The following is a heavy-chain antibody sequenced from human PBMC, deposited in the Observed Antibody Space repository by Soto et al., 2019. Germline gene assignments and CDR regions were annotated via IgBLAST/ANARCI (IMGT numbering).Heavy chain of an antibody. V-gene: IGHV3-9*01. CDR1: GFTFADYA. CDR2: INWNSGNI. J-gene: IGHJ6*02. CDR3: GKERSGRFDGDPWGGYFATTEYSYYYEMDV. Sequence: PGGSLRLSCAASGFTFADYAMHWVRQAPGKGLEWVSGINWNSGNIGYADSVKGRFTVSRDNAKNSLFLHMNSLRVEDTALYYCGKERSGRFDGDPWGGYFATTEYSYYYEMDVWGQGTTVTVSS. D-gene: IGHD3-3*01.